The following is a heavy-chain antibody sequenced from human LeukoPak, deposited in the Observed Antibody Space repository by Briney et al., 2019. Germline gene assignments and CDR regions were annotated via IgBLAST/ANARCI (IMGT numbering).Heavy chain of an antibody. D-gene: IGHD2/OR15-2a*01. Sequence: SETLSLTCTVSGGSISTSNYYWGWIRQPPGKGLEWIGNIFYSGSTYYSPSLKSRVTISLDTSRNQFSLRLRSVTAADTAVYYCAKDRLIGCRALDYWGQGTLVTVSS. CDR3: AKDRLIGCRALDY. J-gene: IGHJ4*02. V-gene: IGHV4-39*07. CDR1: GGSISTSNYY. CDR2: IFYSGST.